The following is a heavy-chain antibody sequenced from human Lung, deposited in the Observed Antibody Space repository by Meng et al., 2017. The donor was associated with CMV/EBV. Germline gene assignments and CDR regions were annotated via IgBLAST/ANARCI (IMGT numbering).Heavy chain of an antibody. Sequence: ASXXVSXKASGYTXTSYGISWVRQAPGQGLEWMGWISAYNGNTNYAQKLQGRVNMTTDTSTSTAYMELRSLRSDDTAVYYCARDPIRVLRFLEWNYYYYGMDVWXQGTTVTVSS. CDR3: ARDPIRVLRFLEWNYYYYGMDV. J-gene: IGHJ6*02. V-gene: IGHV1-18*01. CDR2: ISAYNGNT. D-gene: IGHD3-3*01. CDR1: GYTXTSYG.